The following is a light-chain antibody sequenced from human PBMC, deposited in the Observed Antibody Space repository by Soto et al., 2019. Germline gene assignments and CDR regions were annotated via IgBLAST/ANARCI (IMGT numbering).Light chain of an antibody. V-gene: IGLV2-14*01. CDR3: NSYTSSSTLV. CDR2: EVS. J-gene: IGLJ2*01. CDR1: SNDVGGYDY. Sequence: QSALTQPASVSGSPGQSITISCSGTSNDVGGYDYVSWYQQHPGKAPKLVIYEVSIRPSWVSNRFSGSKSGNTASLTISGLQPEDEADYYCNSYTSSSTLVFGGGTKLTVL.